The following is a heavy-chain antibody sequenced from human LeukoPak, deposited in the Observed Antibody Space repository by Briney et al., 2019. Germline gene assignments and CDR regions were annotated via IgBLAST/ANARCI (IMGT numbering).Heavy chain of an antibody. CDR2: IYYSGST. CDR3: ARVLHHYSSSWYGLSRWFDP. J-gene: IGHJ5*02. D-gene: IGHD6-13*01. CDR1: GGSISSSSYY. Sequence: SETLSLTCTVSGGSISSSSYYWGWIRQPPGKGLEWIGSIYYSGSTNYNPSLKSRVTISVDTSKNQFSLKLSSVTAADTAVYYCARVLHHYSSSWYGLSRWFDPWGQGTLVTVSS. V-gene: IGHV4-39*07.